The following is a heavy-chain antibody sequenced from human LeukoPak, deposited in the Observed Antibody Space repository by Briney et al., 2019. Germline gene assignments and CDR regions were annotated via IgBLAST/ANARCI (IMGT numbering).Heavy chain of an antibody. CDR1: GFTLSSYD. D-gene: IGHD6-13*01. Sequence: PGGSLRLSCAASGFTLSSYDMHWVRQAPGKGLEWVAVISYDGSNKYYADSVKGRFTISRDNSKNSLYLQMNSLRAEDTAVYYCAHIAAAGNGLAAFDIWGQGTMVTVSS. J-gene: IGHJ3*02. CDR3: AHIAAAGNGLAAFDI. CDR2: ISYDGSNK. V-gene: IGHV3-30*03.